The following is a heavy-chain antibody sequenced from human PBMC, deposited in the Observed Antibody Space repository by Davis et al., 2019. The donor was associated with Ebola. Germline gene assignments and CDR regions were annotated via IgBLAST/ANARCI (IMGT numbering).Heavy chain of an antibody. V-gene: IGHV3-48*04. D-gene: IGHD2-15*01. CDR1: GFNFGGHS. CDR3: ARDRYEWDSIVVVAPVDI. Sequence: GGSLRLSCAASGFNFGGHSINWVRQAPGKGLEWISYISNTSSTIYYSDSVKGRFTISRDNAKSSLYLQMNSLSAEDTALYYCARDRYEWDSIVVVAPVDIWGQGTRVTVAS. J-gene: IGHJ4*02. CDR2: ISNTSSTI.